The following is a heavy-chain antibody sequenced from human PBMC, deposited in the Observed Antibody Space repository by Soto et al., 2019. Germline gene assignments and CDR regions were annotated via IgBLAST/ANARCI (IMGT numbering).Heavy chain of an antibody. Sequence: PGGSLRLSCAASGFTFSSYGMNWVRQAPGKGLEWVSVISAGAGSTDYAGSVKGRFTISRDNSKNTLYLQMNSLRAEDTAIYYCAKFSLSGYYFFDYWGLGTLVTVSS. CDR3: AKFSLSGYYFFDY. CDR1: GFTFSSYG. D-gene: IGHD3-22*01. V-gene: IGHV3-23*01. CDR2: ISAGAGST. J-gene: IGHJ4*02.